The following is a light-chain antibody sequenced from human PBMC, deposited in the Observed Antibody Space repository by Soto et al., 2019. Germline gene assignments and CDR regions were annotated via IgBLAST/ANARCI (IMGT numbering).Light chain of an antibody. CDR2: DAS. CDR1: QGLSRW. J-gene: IGKJ4*01. Sequence: DIQMTQSPSNLSASVGDRVTITCRASQGLSRWLPWDQQKPGKAPKLLSYDASSLESGVPSRFSGSGSGTEFTLTISSLQPDDFATYYCQQYNSYSLTFGGGTKVEIK. V-gene: IGKV1-5*01. CDR3: QQYNSYSLT.